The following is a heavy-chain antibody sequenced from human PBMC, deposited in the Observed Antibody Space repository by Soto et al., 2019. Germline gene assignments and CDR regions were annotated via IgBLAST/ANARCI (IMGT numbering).Heavy chain of an antibody. CDR1: GGSISSYY. J-gene: IGHJ4*02. V-gene: IGHV4-59*01. Sequence: TLSLTCTVSGGSISSYYWSWIRQPPGKGLEWIGYIYYSGSTNYNPSLKSRVTISVDTSKNQFSLKLSSVTAADTAVYYCARAVDYGDYREFDYWGQGTLVTVSS. D-gene: IGHD4-17*01. CDR2: IYYSGST. CDR3: ARAVDYGDYREFDY.